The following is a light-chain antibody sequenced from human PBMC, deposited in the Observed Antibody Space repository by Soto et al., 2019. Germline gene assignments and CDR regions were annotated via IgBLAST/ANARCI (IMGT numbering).Light chain of an antibody. V-gene: IGKV2-28*01. Sequence: DIVMTQSPLFLPVILGEPASISCRSSESLLHSDGYNYLDWYLQKPGQSPQLLIYLGSNRASGVPDRFSGSGSGTYFTLKISRVEAEDVGVYYCMQALQTWTFGQGTKVDIK. CDR1: ESLLHSDGYNY. J-gene: IGKJ1*01. CDR2: LGS. CDR3: MQALQTWT.